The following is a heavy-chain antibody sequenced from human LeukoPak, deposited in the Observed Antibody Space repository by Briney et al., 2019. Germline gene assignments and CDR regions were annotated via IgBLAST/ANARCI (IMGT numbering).Heavy chain of an antibody. V-gene: IGHV3-7*01. D-gene: IGHD6-19*01. CDR1: GFTFTKHW. Sequence: GGSLRLSCAASGFTFTKHWMTWVRQAPGKGLEWVANIKQDGTEKYYADSVKGRFTISRDNAKNSLYLQMNSLRAEDTAVYYCARDTAVAGLFDYWGQGTLVTVSS. CDR3: ARDTAVAGLFDY. CDR2: IKQDGTEK. J-gene: IGHJ4*02.